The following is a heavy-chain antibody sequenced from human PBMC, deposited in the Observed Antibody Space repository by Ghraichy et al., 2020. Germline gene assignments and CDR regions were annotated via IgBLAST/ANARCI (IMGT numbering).Heavy chain of an antibody. J-gene: IGHJ6*02. CDR2: FSWNSGSI. D-gene: IGHD5/OR15-5a*01. V-gene: IGHV3-9*01. CDR3: IVSSGGGGMDV. Sequence: GGSLRLSCVASAFTFDDYPMHWVRQAPGKGLEWVSGFSWNSGSIDYADSVKGRFTISRDDAKNSLYLQMNTLRPEDTALYYCIVSSGGGGMDVWGQGTTVTVSS. CDR1: AFTFDDYP.